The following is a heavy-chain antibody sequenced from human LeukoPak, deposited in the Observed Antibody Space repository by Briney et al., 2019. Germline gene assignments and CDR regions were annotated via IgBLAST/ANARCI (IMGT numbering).Heavy chain of an antibody. CDR3: ATDPNYYGSGSLDY. CDR1: GYTLTELS. D-gene: IGHD3-10*01. J-gene: IGHJ4*02. Sequence: ASVKVSCKVSGYTLTELSIHWVRQAPGKGLEWMGSFAPEDGETIYSQKFQGRVTMTEDTSTDAVYMELSSLSSDDTAVYHCATDPNYYGSGSLDYWGQGTLVNVSS. V-gene: IGHV1-24*01. CDR2: FAPEDGET.